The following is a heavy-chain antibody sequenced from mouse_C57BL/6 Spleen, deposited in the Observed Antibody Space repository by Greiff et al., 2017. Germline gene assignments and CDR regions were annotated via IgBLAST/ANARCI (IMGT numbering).Heavy chain of an antibody. D-gene: IGHD4-1*01. J-gene: IGHJ3*01. CDR1: GYTFTSYW. V-gene: IGHV1-52*01. CDR3: ARLGLTGTRWFAY. CDR2: IDPSDSET. Sequence: QVQLQQPGAELVRPGSSVKLSCKASGYTFTSYWMHWVKQRPIQGLEWIGNIDPSDSETHYNQKFKDKATLTVDKSSSTAYMQLSSLTSEDSAVYYCARLGLTGTRWFAYWGQGTLVTVSA.